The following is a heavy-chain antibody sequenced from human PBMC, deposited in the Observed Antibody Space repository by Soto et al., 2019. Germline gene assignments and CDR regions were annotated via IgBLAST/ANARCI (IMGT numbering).Heavy chain of an antibody. CDR3: ARGLYGAPREYFQY. Sequence: GASVKVSCKASGGTFSSYTISWVRQAPGQGLEWMGRIIPILGIANYAQKFQGRVTITADKSTSTAYMELNSLRAEDTAVYYCARGLYGAPREYFQYGGQGTLVTVSS. V-gene: IGHV1-69*02. J-gene: IGHJ1*01. D-gene: IGHD4-17*01. CDR1: GGTFSSYT. CDR2: IIPILGIA.